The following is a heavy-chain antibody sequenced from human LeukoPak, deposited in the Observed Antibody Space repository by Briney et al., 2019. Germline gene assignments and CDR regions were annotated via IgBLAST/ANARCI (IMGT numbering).Heavy chain of an antibody. CDR1: GGSISSYY. CDR3: AAESERWLLRS. CDR2: IHYRETP. Sequence: SETLSLTCTVSGGSISSYYWSWIRQPPGKGLEWVGQIHYRETPNYNPSLKSRVSISIDTSKNQFSLKLNSVTAADTAVYYCAAESERWLLRSWGQGTLVTVS. J-gene: IGHJ4*02. D-gene: IGHD6-19*01. V-gene: IGHV4-59*03.